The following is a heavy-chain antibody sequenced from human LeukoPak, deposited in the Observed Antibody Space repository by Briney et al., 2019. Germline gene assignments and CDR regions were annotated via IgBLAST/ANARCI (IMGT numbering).Heavy chain of an antibody. CDR1: GFTFSSYA. CDR2: ISGSGGST. V-gene: IGHV3-23*01. Sequence: GGSLRLSCAASGFTFSSYAMSWVRQAPGKGLEWVSAISGSGGSTYYADSVKGRFTISRDNSKNTLYLQMNSLRAEDTAVYYCARMGLQNSYYYYMDVWGKGTTVTVSS. CDR3: ARMGLQNSYYYYMDV. J-gene: IGHJ6*03. D-gene: IGHD4-11*01.